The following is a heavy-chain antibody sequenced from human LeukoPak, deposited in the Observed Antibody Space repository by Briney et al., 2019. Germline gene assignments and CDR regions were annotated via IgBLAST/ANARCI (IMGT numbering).Heavy chain of an antibody. Sequence: ASVKVSCKASGYSFSSYAITWVRQAPGQGLEWMGWISAQNGNTKYAQKSQARVTMTTDTSRSTAYMELRSLRSDDTAVYYCARSTTGTTWNYYYFGLEVWGQGTTVTVSS. D-gene: IGHD1-1*01. CDR2: ISAQNGNT. CDR3: ARSTTGTTWNYYYFGLEV. CDR1: GYSFSSYA. V-gene: IGHV1-18*01. J-gene: IGHJ6*02.